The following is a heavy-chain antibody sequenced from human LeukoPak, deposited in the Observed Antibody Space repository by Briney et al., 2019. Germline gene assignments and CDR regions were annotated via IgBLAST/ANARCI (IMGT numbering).Heavy chain of an antibody. D-gene: IGHD5-12*01. CDR1: GYTFTGYY. CDR3: ARDGGGYSGYPRY. J-gene: IGHJ4*02. Sequence: GASVKVSCKASGYTFTGYYMHWVRQAPGQGLEWMGWINPNSGGTNYAQKFQGRVTMTRDTSISTAYMELRSLRSDDTAVYYCARDGGGYSGYPRYWGQGTLVTVSS. V-gene: IGHV1-2*02. CDR2: INPNSGGT.